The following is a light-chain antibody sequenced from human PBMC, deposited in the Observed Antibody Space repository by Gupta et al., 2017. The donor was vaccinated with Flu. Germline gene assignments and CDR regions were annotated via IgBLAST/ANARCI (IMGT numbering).Light chain of an antibody. CDR1: QSVLYSSNNKNY. V-gene: IGKV4-1*01. J-gene: IGKJ2*02. Sequence: DIVLTQSPDSLALSLGERATITCKSSQSVLYSSNNKNYLSWYQQKPGQPPNLLIYWASARESGVPDRFSGSGSGTDFTLTISSLQAEDVAVYYCHQYYSTLWTFGQGTKLEIK. CDR2: WAS. CDR3: HQYYSTLWT.